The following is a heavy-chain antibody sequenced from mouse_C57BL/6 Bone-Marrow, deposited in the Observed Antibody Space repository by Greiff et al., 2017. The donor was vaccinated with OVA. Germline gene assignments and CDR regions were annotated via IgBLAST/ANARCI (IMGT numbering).Heavy chain of an antibody. V-gene: IGHV1-20*01. J-gene: IGHJ2*01. CDR3: AKGTTAFDY. D-gene: IGHD1-2*01. Sequence: EVKLQESGPELVKPGDSVKISCKASGYSFTGYFMNWVMQSHGKSLEWIGRINPYNGDTFYNQKFKGKATLTVDKSSSTAHMELRSLTSEDSAVYYCAKGTTAFDYWGQGTTLTVSS. CDR1: GYSFTGYF. CDR2: INPYNGDT.